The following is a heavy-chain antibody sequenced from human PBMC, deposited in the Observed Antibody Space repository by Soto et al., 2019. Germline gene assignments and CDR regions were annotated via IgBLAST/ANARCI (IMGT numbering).Heavy chain of an antibody. CDR1: GFTFSSYG. V-gene: IGHV3-30*18. D-gene: IGHD3-10*01. CDR3: AKDLRYLLLWFGEADAFDI. Sequence: GGSLRLSCAASGFTFSSYGMHWVRQAPGKGLEWVAVISYDGSNKYYADSVKGRFTISRDNSKNTLYLQMNSLRAEDTAVYYCAKDLRYLLLWFGEADAFDIWGQGTMVTVSS. J-gene: IGHJ3*02. CDR2: ISYDGSNK.